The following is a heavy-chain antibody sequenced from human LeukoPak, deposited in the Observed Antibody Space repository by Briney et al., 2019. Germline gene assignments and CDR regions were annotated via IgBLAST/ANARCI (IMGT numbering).Heavy chain of an antibody. CDR2: ISGSGGNT. D-gene: IGHD6-19*01. V-gene: IGHV3-23*01. CDR3: AKDLGGGSGCYDL. J-gene: IGHJ2*01. CDR1: GFTFSSYA. Sequence: PGGSLRLSCAASGFTFSSYAMSWVRQAPGKGLEWVSAISGSGGNTYYADSVKGRFTISRDNSKNTLYLQMNSLRAEDTAVYYCAKDLGGGSGCYDLWGRGNLVTVSS.